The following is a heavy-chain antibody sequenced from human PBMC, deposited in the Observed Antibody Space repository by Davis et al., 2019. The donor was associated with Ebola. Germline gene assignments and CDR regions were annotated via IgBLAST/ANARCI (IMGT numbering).Heavy chain of an antibody. CDR1: GYTFTSYG. CDR3: ARGGGYCSGGNCYPHYYYGMDV. CDR2: ISAYNGHT. V-gene: IGHV1-18*01. Sequence: AASVKVSCKASGYTFTSYGISWVRQAPGQGLEWMGWISAYNGHTNYAQKLQGRVTMTTDTSTSTAYMELRSLRSDDTAVYYCARGGGYCSGGNCYPHYYYGMDVWGQGTTVTVSS. J-gene: IGHJ6*02. D-gene: IGHD2-15*01.